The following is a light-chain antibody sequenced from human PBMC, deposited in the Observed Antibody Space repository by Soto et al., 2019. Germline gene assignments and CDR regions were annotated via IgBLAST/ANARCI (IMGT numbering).Light chain of an antibody. CDR1: PSVTNF. CDR3: QQYNNWPPT. J-gene: IGKJ4*01. Sequence: EIVLAQSPATLSLSPGERATLSCSASPSVTNFLAWYQQKPGQAPRLLIHGAFNRATGIPARFSGSGSGTDFTLTISSLEPEDSAVYYCQQYNNWPPTCGGGTKVDIK. CDR2: GAF. V-gene: IGKV3-11*01.